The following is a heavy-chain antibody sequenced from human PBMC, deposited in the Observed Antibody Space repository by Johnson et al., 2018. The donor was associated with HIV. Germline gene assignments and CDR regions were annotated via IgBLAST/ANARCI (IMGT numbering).Heavy chain of an antibody. CDR3: ARARTVVIARPDAFDI. V-gene: IGHV3-9*01. CDR2: ISWNSGTI. CDR1: GFIFDEYD. D-gene: IGHD2-21*01. J-gene: IGHJ3*02. Sequence: VQLVESGGNVVQPGRSQRLSCEGSGFIFDEYDMSWVRQAPGKGLEWISGISWNSGTIGYADSVKGRFTISRDNAKNSLYLQMNSLRAEDTAVYYCARARTVVIARPDAFDIWGQGTMVTVSS.